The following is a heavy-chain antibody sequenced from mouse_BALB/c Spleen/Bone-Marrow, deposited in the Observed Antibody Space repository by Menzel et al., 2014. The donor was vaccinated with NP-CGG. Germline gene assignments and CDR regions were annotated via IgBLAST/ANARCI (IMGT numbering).Heavy chain of an antibody. CDR2: IYPGDDDT. V-gene: IGHV1-80*01. CDR1: GYAFSLYW. Sequence: QVQLQQSGAELVRPGSSVKISCKASGYAFSLYWVNWVKQRPGQGLEWIGQIYPGDDDTDYNGKFKGKATLTADRSSSTAYMQLGSLTSEDSAVYFCARGVISIDYWGHGTTLTVSS. J-gene: IGHJ2*01. CDR3: ARGVISIDY.